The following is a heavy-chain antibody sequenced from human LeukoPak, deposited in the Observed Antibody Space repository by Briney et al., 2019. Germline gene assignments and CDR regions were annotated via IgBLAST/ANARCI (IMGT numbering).Heavy chain of an antibody. V-gene: IGHV3-74*03. J-gene: IGHJ5*02. CDR2: IDSDGSRT. Sequence: QPGGSLRLSCAASGFTFSSAWMHWVRQAPGTGLVWVSRIDSDGSRTKYADSVKGRFTISRDNAKNTLYLQMNSLRAEDTAVYYCVREFETKTATTLLFGFDPWGQGIQVIVSS. CDR3: VREFETKTATTLLFGFDP. D-gene: IGHD4-11*01. CDR1: GFTFSSAW.